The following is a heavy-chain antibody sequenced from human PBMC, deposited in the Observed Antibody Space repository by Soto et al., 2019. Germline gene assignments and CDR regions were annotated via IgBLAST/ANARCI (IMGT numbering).Heavy chain of an antibody. CDR1: GFTFSDYY. Sequence: GGSLRLSCAASGFTFSDYYMSWIRQAPGKGLEWVSYISSSSSYTNYADSVKGRFTISRDNAKNSLYLQMNSLRAEDTAVYYCAREPGYCSSTSCYYYYGMDVWGQGTTVTVSS. J-gene: IGHJ6*02. CDR2: ISSSSSYT. CDR3: AREPGYCSSTSCYYYYGMDV. D-gene: IGHD2-2*01. V-gene: IGHV3-11*06.